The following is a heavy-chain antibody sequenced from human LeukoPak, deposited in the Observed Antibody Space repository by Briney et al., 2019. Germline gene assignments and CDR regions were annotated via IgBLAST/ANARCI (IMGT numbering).Heavy chain of an antibody. V-gene: IGHV3-7*01. CDR2: IKQDGSEK. D-gene: IGHD6-13*01. CDR1: GFTFSSYW. CDR3: ARLGIAAAGPNWFDP. Sequence: GGSLRLSCAASGFTFSSYWMSWVRQAPGKGLEWVANIKQDGSEKYYVDSVKGRFTISRDNAENSLYLQMNSLRGEDTAVYYCARLGIAAAGPNWFDPWGQGTLVTVSS. J-gene: IGHJ5*02.